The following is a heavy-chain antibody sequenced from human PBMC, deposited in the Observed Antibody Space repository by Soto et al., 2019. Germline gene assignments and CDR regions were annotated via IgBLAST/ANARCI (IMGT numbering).Heavy chain of an antibody. CDR3: AKVLGEWELLAY. D-gene: IGHD1-26*01. CDR2: ISGSGGST. CDR1: GFTFSSYA. Sequence: EVQLLESGGGLVQPGGSLRLSCAASGFTFSSYAMSWVRQAPGKGLEGVSAISGSGGSTYYADSVKGRFTISRDNSKNTMYLQMNSLRAEDTAVYYCAKVLGEWELLAYWGQGTLVTVSS. V-gene: IGHV3-23*01. J-gene: IGHJ4*02.